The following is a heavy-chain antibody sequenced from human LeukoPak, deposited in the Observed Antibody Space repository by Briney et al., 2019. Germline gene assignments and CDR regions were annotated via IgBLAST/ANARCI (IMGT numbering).Heavy chain of an antibody. V-gene: IGHV4-34*01. CDR3: ASAWIAAAGSIDY. CDR2: INHSGST. D-gene: IGHD6-13*01. CDR1: GGSFSGYY. Sequence: PSETLSLTCAVYGGSFSGYYWSWIRQPPGKGLEWIGEINHSGSTNYNPSLKSRVTISVDTSKNQFSLKLSSVTAADTAVYYCASAWIAAAGSIDYWGQGTLVTVSS. J-gene: IGHJ4*02.